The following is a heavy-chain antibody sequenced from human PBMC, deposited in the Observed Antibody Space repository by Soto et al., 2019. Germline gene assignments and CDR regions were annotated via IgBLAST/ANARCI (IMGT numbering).Heavy chain of an antibody. Sequence: SVKVSCKASGGTFSSYAISWVRQAPGQGFEWMGGIIPIFGTANYAQKFQGRVTITADESTSTAYMELSSLRSEDTAVYYCARDGSATYSGSFNWFDPWGQGTLVTVSS. CDR3: ARDGSATYSGSFNWFDP. V-gene: IGHV1-69*13. CDR1: GGTFSSYA. J-gene: IGHJ5*02. D-gene: IGHD1-26*01. CDR2: IIPIFGTA.